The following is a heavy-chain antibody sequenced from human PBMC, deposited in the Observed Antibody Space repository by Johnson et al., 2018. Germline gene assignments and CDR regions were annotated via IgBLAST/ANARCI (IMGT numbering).Heavy chain of an antibody. CDR2: ISSSSSYI. CDR1: GFTFSSYS. J-gene: IGHJ6*02. Sequence: VQLGECGGGLVKPGGSLRLSCAASGFTFSSYSLNWVRQAPGKGLEWVASISSSSSYIYYADLVKGRFTSSRDNAKNSLYLQKNSLRAEDTAVYYCARDNWNYVPAPQGMDVWGQGTTGTVPS. V-gene: IGHV3-21*01. D-gene: IGHD1-7*01. CDR3: ARDNWNYVPAPQGMDV.